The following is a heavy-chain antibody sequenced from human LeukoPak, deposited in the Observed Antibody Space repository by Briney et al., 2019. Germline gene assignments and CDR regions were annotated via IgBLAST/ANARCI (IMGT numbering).Heavy chain of an antibody. Sequence: SETLSLTCTVSSGSISNGVYYWSWIRQHPGKGLEWIGYIYYSGRTYYNPSLKSQVTISVDTSKNQFSLKLSSVTAADTAVYYCARDVGDWSYFDYWGQGTLVTVSS. CDR3: ARDVGDWSYFDY. D-gene: IGHD1-26*01. V-gene: IGHV4-31*01. CDR2: IYYSGRT. CDR1: SGSISNGVYY. J-gene: IGHJ4*02.